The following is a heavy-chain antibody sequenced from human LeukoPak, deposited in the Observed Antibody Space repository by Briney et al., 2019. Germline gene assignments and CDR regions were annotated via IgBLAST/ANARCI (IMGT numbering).Heavy chain of an antibody. Sequence: GGSLRLSCAASGFTFSSYEMNWVRQAPGKGLEWVSYISSSGSTIYYADSVKGRFTISRDNAKNSLYLQMNSLRAEDTAVYYCARGSHRGDYYYYYMDVWGKGTTVTISS. CDR1: GFTFSSYE. V-gene: IGHV3-48*03. CDR3: ARGSHRGDYYYYYMDV. J-gene: IGHJ6*03. CDR2: ISSSGSTI. D-gene: IGHD3-10*01.